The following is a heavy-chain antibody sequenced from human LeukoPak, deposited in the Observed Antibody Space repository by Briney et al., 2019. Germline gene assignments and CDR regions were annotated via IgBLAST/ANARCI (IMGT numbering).Heavy chain of an antibody. CDR3: AKDLLSQEVARCFDY. CDR2: ISGSGGST. J-gene: IGHJ4*02. CDR1: GFTFSSYA. Sequence: GGSLSLSCAASGFTFSSYAMSWVRQAPGKELKWVSAISGSGGSTYYADSVKGRFTISRDNSKNTLYLQMNSLRAEDTAVYYCAKDLLSQEVARCFDYWGQGTLVTVSS. V-gene: IGHV3-23*01. D-gene: IGHD2-15*01.